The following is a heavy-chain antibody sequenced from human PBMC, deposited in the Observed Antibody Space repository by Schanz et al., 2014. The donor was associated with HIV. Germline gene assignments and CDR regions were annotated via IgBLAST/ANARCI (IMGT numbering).Heavy chain of an antibody. CDR1: GFTFSSYA. D-gene: IGHD1-26*01. V-gene: IGHV3-23*01. J-gene: IGHJ6*02. CDR2: ISGSGDST. CDR3: AKGGYTGHYYYGLDV. Sequence: EVHLSESGGGLVQPGESVKIACAGSGFTFSSYAKSWVRQAPGKGLEWVSAISGSGDSTYYTDSVKGRFTISRDNSKNTLYLQRNSLRVEDTAVYYCAKGGYTGHYYYGLDVWGQGTTVTVSS.